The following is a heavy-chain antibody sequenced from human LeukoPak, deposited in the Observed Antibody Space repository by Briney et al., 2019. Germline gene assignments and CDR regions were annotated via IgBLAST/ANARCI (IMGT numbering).Heavy chain of an antibody. D-gene: IGHD3-10*01. J-gene: IGHJ3*02. CDR3: ARGRSITLLRGVAMSDGFDI. Sequence: PGRSLRLSCAASGFIFSSYGMNWVRQAPGKGLKWVSFTDTSGRYVYYGDSVKGRFTISRDNAKDLLFLQMNGLRAEDTALYYCARGRSITLLRGVAMSDGFDIWGQGAMVAVSS. CDR2: TDTSGRYV. CDR1: GFIFSSYG. V-gene: IGHV3-21*06.